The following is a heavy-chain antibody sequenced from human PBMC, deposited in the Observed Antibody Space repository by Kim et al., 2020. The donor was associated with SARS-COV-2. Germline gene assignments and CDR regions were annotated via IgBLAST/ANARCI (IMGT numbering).Heavy chain of an antibody. D-gene: IGHD1-26*01. V-gene: IGHV1-69*13. CDR2: IIPIFGTA. J-gene: IGHJ4*02. Sequence: SVKVSCKASGGTFSSYAISWVRQAPGQGLEWMGGIIPIFGTANYAQKFQGRVTITADESTSTAYMELSSLRSEDTAVYYCASGYSGSYYDWKFLLDYWGQGTLVTVSS. CDR3: ASGYSGSYYDWKFLLDY. CDR1: GGTFSSYA.